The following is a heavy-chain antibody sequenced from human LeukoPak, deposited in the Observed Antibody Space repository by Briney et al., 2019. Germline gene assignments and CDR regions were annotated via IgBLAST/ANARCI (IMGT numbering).Heavy chain of an antibody. CDR1: GFTFSSYE. D-gene: IGHD3-9*01. J-gene: IGHJ4*02. Sequence: GGSLRLSCAASGFTFSSYEMNWVRQAPGKWLEWVSYISSSGSTIYYADSVKGRFTISRDNAKNSLYLQMNSLRAEDTAVYYCARDKAYDILTGYYPLHPLDYWGQGTLVTVSS. CDR3: ARDKAYDILTGYYPLHPLDY. CDR2: ISSSGSTI. V-gene: IGHV3-48*03.